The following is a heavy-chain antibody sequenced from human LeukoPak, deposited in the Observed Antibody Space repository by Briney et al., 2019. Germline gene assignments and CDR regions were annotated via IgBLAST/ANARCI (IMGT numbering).Heavy chain of an antibody. Sequence: ASVKVSCKASGGTFSSYAISWVRQAPGQGLEWMGRIIPIFGTANYAQKFQGRVTITTDESTSTAYMELSSLRSEDTAVYYCARDYYDYYYYMDVWGKGTTVTVSS. CDR1: GGTFSSYA. CDR3: ARDYYDYYYYMDV. V-gene: IGHV1-69*05. J-gene: IGHJ6*03. CDR2: IIPIFGTA. D-gene: IGHD3-10*01.